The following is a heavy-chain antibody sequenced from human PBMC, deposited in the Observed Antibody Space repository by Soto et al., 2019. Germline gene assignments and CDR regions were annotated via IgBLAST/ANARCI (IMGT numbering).Heavy chain of an antibody. CDR1: GGSISSGGYY. V-gene: IGHV4-31*03. CDR2: IYYSGST. J-gene: IGHJ6*02. Sequence: QVQLQESGPGLVKPSQTLSLTCTVSGGSISSGGYYWSWIRQHPGKGLEWIGYIYYSGSTYYNPSLKSRVTISVDTSKNQFSLKLSYVTAADTAVYYCASPHAGPGYYYGMDVWGQGTTVTVSS. CDR3: ASPHAGPGYYYGMDV.